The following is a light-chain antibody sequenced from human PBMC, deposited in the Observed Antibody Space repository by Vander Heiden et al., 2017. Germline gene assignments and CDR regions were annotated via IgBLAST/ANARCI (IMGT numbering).Light chain of an antibody. CDR1: QSISSY. Sequence: SPFSLSASVGDRVTITCRASQSISSYLNWYQQKPGKAPKLLLYAASSLQSGVPSRFSGSGSGTDFTLTISSLQPEDFATYYCQQSDSIPVTFGQGTKLEIK. CDR2: AAS. J-gene: IGKJ2*01. CDR3: QQSDSIPVT. V-gene: IGKV1-39*01.